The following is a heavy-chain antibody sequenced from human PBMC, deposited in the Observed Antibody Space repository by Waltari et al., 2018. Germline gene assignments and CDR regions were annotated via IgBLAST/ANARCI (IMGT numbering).Heavy chain of an antibody. CDR2: SSDGGGYT. V-gene: IGHV3-23*04. CDR1: GFTSFNYF. J-gene: IGHJ4*02. CDR3: AKGFEDLLPFDH. D-gene: IGHD2-21*01. Sequence: EVQLVGSGGGLVKPGGSLRLACAASGFTSFNYFISWVRQAPGKGLEWISASSDGGGYTYYADSVEGRFTISRDSSKNTIYLQMNSLRVEDTALYYCAKGFEDLLPFDHWGQGTQVTVSS.